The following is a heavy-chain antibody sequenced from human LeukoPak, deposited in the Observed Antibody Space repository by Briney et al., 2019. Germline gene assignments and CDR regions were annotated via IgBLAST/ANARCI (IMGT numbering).Heavy chain of an antibody. D-gene: IGHD2-21*02. V-gene: IGHV3-33*08. J-gene: IGHJ4*02. CDR2: IWYDGSNK. CDR3: ARGKTAFDH. Sequence: GRSLRLSCAASGFTFSNYGMHWVRQAPGKGLEWVALIWYDGSNKYYADSVEGRFTISRDNSKNTLYLQMNSLRAEDTAVYYCARGKTAFDHWGQGTQVTVSS. CDR1: GFTFSNYG.